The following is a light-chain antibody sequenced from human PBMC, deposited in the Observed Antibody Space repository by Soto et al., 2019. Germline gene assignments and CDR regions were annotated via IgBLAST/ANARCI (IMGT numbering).Light chain of an antibody. CDR3: QQYGSSGT. CDR2: GAS. J-gene: IGKJ1*01. V-gene: IGKV4-1*01. Sequence: IVMTQSPDSLAVSLGERVTINCKSSQIVFSNSNNKNCLAWYQQKPGQAPRLLIYGASNRATGIPDRFSGSGSGTDFTLTISRLEPEDFAVYYCQQYGSSGTFGQGTKVDIK. CDR1: QIVFSNSNNKNC.